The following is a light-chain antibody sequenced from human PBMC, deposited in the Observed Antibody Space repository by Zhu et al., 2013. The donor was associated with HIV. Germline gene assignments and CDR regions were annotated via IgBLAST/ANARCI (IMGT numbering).Light chain of an antibody. CDR3: QQYGSSPWT. CDR1: QSVANTH. CDR2: GAS. Sequence: EIVLTQSPGALSLSPGARATLSCRASQSVANTHLAWYQQRPGQAPRLLIYGASSRAADIPARFSGSGSGTDFSLTISGLEPEEFAVYYCQQYGSSPWTFGQGTKVEIK. V-gene: IGKV3-20*01. J-gene: IGKJ1*01.